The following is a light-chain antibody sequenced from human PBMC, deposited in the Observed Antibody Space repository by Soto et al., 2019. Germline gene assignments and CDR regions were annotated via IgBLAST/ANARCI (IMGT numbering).Light chain of an antibody. Sequence: MVLTQSPGTLSLSPGESATLSYRASQSVSSNYLAWYQQKPGQAPKVLIYRASIRATGIPDRFTGSGSGTDFTLTISRLEPEDFAVYYCQQYNNWPRTFGQGTKVDIK. V-gene: IGKV3-20*01. J-gene: IGKJ1*01. CDR1: QSVSSNY. CDR3: QQYNNWPRT. CDR2: RAS.